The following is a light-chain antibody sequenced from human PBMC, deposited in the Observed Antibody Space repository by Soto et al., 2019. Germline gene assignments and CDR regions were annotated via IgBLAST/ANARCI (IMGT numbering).Light chain of an antibody. CDR2: TTS. Sequence: DIVLTQSPGTLSLSPGERATLSCRASQSVGSYLAWYRQKPGQAPRLLIYTTSYRATDIPDRFSGSGSGTDFTLTISRLEPEDFAVYYCQHYGTSPWTFGQGTRVEIK. CDR3: QHYGTSPWT. V-gene: IGKV3-20*01. J-gene: IGKJ1*01. CDR1: QSVGSY.